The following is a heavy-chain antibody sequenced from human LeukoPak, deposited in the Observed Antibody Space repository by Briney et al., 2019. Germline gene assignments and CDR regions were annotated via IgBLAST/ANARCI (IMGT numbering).Heavy chain of an antibody. Sequence: SETLSLTCTVSGGSISSSSYYWGWIRQPPGKGLEWIGYIYYSGSTNYNPSLKSRVTISVDTSKNQFSLKLNSVTAADTAVYYCAREFGGWYYFDYWGQGTLVTVSS. CDR2: IYYSGST. J-gene: IGHJ4*02. CDR1: GGSISSSSYY. CDR3: AREFGGWYYFDY. V-gene: IGHV4-61*01. D-gene: IGHD6-19*01.